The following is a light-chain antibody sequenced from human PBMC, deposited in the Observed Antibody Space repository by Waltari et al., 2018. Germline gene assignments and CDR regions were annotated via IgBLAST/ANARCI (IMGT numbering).Light chain of an antibody. V-gene: IGLV3-19*01. Sequence: SSELTQDPAVSVALGQTVRITCQGDSLRSYYASWYQQKPGQAPVLVIYGKNNRPSGIPYRFSGSSSVTTASLTITGAQAEAEADYYCNSRDSSGNHLVFGGGTKLTVL. CDR2: GKN. J-gene: IGLJ2*01. CDR3: NSRDSSGNHLV. CDR1: SLRSYY.